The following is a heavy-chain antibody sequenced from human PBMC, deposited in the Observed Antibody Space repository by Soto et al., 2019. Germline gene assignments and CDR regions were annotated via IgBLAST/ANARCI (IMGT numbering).Heavy chain of an antibody. J-gene: IGHJ3*02. V-gene: IGHV1-18*01. D-gene: IGHD3-16*01. Sequence: ASVKVSCKASGYTFTSYGISWVRQAPGQGLEWMGWISAYNGNTNYAQKLQGRVTMTTDTSTSTAYMELRSLRSDDTAVYYCARDIMFTFGGVNRDVFDIWGKGKMVTVS. CDR3: ARDIMFTFGGVNRDVFDI. CDR1: GYTFTSYG. CDR2: ISAYNGNT.